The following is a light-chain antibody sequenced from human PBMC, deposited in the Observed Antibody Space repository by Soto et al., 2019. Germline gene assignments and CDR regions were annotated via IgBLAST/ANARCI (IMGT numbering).Light chain of an antibody. Sequence: DIQMTQSPSSLSASVGDRVTITCQASQDISNYLNWYQQKPGKAPKLLIYNASNLETGVPSRFSGSGSGTDFTLPISSLQPEDIATYYCQQYDNLPPFTFGPGTKVDIK. CDR2: NAS. J-gene: IGKJ3*01. CDR3: QQYDNLPPFT. V-gene: IGKV1-33*01. CDR1: QDISNY.